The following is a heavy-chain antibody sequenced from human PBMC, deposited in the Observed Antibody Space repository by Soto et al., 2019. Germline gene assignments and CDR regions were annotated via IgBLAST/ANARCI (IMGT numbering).Heavy chain of an antibody. D-gene: IGHD6-13*01. CDR1: GFTFSSYA. V-gene: IGHV3-23*01. J-gene: IGHJ6*02. CDR2: ISGSGGST. Sequence: GGSLRLSCAASGFTFSSYAMSWVRQAPGKGLEWVSAISGSGGSTYYADSVKGRFTISRDNSKNTLYLQMNSLRAEDTAVYYCAKATRVIIAAAGIEYYYYRMDVCGQGTTVTVSS. CDR3: AKATRVIIAAAGIEYYYYRMDV.